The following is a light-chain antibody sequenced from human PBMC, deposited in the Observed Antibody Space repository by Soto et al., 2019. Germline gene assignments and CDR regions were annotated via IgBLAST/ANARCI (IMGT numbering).Light chain of an antibody. J-gene: IGLJ3*02. CDR3: LLLYRGGKV. CDR1: TGTVTSDHW. CDR2: DTS. V-gene: IGLV7-46*01. Sequence: QAVVTQEPSMTVSPGGTVTLTCGSSTGTVTSDHWPYWFQQKPGQAPRPLIYDTSDKYSWTPARFSGSLLGGKAALTLSGAQAEDEADYYCLLLYRGGKVFGGGTKLTVL.